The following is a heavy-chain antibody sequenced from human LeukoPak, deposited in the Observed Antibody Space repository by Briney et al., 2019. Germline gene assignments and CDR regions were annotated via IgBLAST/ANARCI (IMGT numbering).Heavy chain of an antibody. CDR3: ARDDCSTTPCYAY. V-gene: IGHV3-33*08. CDR1: GFTFSSYA. Sequence: GGSLRLSCAASGFTFSSYAMHWVRQAPGKGLEWVAAIWYDGSKTSYTDSVKGRFTVSRDISKNTVYLQMNGLKAEDTAVYYCARDDCSTTPCYAYWGQGTLVTVSS. CDR2: IWYDGSKT. D-gene: IGHD2-2*01. J-gene: IGHJ4*02.